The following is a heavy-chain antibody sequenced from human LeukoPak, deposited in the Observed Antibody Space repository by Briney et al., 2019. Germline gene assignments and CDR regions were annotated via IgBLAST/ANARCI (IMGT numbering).Heavy chain of an antibody. D-gene: IGHD1-26*01. J-gene: IGHJ2*01. CDR1: GFTFSSYG. V-gene: IGHV3-30*18. CDR2: ISYDGSNK. Sequence: GGSLRLSCAASGFTFSSYGMHWVRQAPGKGLEWVAVISYDGSNKYYADSVKGRFTISRDNSKNTLYPQMNSLRAEDTAVYYCAKEKEGGYFDLWGRGTLVTVSS. CDR3: AKEKEGGYFDL.